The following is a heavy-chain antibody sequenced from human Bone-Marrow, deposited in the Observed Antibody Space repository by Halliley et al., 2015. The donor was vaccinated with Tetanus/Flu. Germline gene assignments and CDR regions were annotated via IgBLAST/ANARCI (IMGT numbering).Heavy chain of an antibody. CDR3: ARDPVGLGRFDP. D-gene: IGHD1-26*01. J-gene: IGHJ5*02. V-gene: IGHV3-53*01. CDR2: MYSGGST. Sequence: EWVSVMYSGGSTFYADSVKGRFTISRDTSKNSVYLQMDNVRVEDTGVYFCARDPVGLGRFDPWGQGTLVTVSS.